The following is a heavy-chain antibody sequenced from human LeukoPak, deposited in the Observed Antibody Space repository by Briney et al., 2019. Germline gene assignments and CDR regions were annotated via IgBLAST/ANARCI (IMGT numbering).Heavy chain of an antibody. V-gene: IGHV1-2*02. Sequence: ASVKVSCKASGYTFTGYYMHWVRQAPGHGLEWIGCINPNSGGTNYAQKLQGRVTMTTDTSTSTAYMELRSLRSDDTAVYYCARDHPYCSSTSCYYRYFDYWGQGTLVTVSS. CDR1: GYTFTGYY. CDR3: ARDHPYCSSTSCYYRYFDY. D-gene: IGHD2-2*01. J-gene: IGHJ4*02. CDR2: INPNSGGT.